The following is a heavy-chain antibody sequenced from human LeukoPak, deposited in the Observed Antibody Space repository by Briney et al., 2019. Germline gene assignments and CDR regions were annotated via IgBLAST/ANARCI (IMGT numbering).Heavy chain of an antibody. D-gene: IGHD3-22*01. V-gene: IGHV4-59*01. CDR2: IYYSGST. Sequence: SETLSLTCTVSGGSISSYYWSWIRQPPGKGLEWIGYIYYSGSTNYNPSLKSRVTISVDTSKNQFSLKLSSVTAADTAVYYCAGVPYDTGTGLAFDIWGQGTMVTVSS. J-gene: IGHJ3*02. CDR1: GGSISSYY. CDR3: AGVPYDTGTGLAFDI.